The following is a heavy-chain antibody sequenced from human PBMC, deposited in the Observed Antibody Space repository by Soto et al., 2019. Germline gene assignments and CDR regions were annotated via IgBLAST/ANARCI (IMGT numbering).Heavy chain of an antibody. CDR2: IYPGDSDT. D-gene: IGHD6-6*01. J-gene: IGHJ6*02. V-gene: IGHV5-51*01. CDR1: GYSFASYW. Sequence: PGESPKISCQGSGYSFASYWLGWVRQMPGKELEWMGIIYPGDSDTRYSPSFQGQVTISADKSLRTAYLQWTSLKASDTALYYCARTRSFTLGFYYDGMDVWGQGTTVTVSS. CDR3: ARTRSFTLGFYYDGMDV.